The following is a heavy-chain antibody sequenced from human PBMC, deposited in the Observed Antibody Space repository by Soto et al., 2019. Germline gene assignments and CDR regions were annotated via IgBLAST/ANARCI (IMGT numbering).Heavy chain of an antibody. Sequence: QVQLEQWGAGLLKPSETLSLTCAVYGGSFNDYYWSWIRQPPGKGLEWIGEINPSGSTNYNPSLKSRVTISVDTSKNQFSLKLSSVAAADTAVYYCARGDIVVVPAARFFYSYMDVWGKGTTVTVSS. D-gene: IGHD2-2*01. CDR3: ARGDIVVVPAARFFYSYMDV. V-gene: IGHV4-34*01. J-gene: IGHJ6*03. CDR1: GGSFNDYY. CDR2: INPSGST.